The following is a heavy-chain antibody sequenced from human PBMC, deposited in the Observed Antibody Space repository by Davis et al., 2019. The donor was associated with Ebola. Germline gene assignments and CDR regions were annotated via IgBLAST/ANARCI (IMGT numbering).Heavy chain of an antibody. V-gene: IGHV3-30*04. CDR3: AKDMPLEYSTSSGYFDY. J-gene: IGHJ4*02. CDR1: GFKFSTYA. D-gene: IGHD6-6*01. CDR2: ISYDGSNK. Sequence: PGGSLRLSCAASGFKFSTYAIHWVRQAPGKGLDWMALISYDGSNKDYAESVKGRFTISRDNSKNTLYLQMNSLRAEDTAVYYCAKDMPLEYSTSSGYFDYWGQGALVTVSS.